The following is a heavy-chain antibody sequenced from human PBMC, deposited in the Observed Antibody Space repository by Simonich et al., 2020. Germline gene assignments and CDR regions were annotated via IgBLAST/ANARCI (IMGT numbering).Heavy chain of an antibody. CDR1: GYTFTSYD. V-gene: IGHV1-8*03. CDR3: ARARYCSSTSCYNWFDP. Sequence: QVQLVQSGAEVKKPGASVKVSCKASGYTFTSYDINWVRQATGQGMEGKGWRIHNSGNTGYAQKFQCRVTITRNTSISTAYMELSSLRSEDTAVYYCARARYCSSTSCYNWFDPWGQGTLVTVSS. J-gene: IGHJ5*02. CDR2: RIHNSGNT. D-gene: IGHD2-2*01.